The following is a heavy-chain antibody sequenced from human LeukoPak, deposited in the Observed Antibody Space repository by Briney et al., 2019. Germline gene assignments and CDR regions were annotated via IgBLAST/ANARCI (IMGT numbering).Heavy chain of an antibody. CDR2: IYYSGST. Sequence: SSQTLSLTCSVSGDSISTSSYYWGWIRQPPGKGLEWIGTIYYSGSTYYNPSLTSRVTISVDTSKNQFSLKLSSVTAADTAVYYCARHKDYYYSYMDVWGKGTTVTISS. CDR3: ARHKDYYYSYMDV. J-gene: IGHJ6*03. CDR1: GDSISTSSYY. V-gene: IGHV4-39*01.